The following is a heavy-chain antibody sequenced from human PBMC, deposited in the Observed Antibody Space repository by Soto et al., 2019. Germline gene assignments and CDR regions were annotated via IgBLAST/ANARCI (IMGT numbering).Heavy chain of an antibody. Sequence: EVQLVESGGGFVQPGGSLRLSCAASGFTFRKFAMSWVRQALGKGLEWVSGISRSGGSTYYADSVKGRCTISRDNSKNTLYLQIDRLRVGDTATYYCAKHAGEVPYDHVDIWGQGTPVTVSS. CDR1: GFTFRKFA. D-gene: IGHD3-10*01. J-gene: IGHJ6*02. V-gene: IGHV3-23*04. CDR2: ISRSGGST. CDR3: AKHAGEVPYDHVDI.